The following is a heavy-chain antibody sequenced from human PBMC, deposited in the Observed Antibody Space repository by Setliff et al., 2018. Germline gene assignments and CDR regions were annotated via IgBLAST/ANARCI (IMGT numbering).Heavy chain of an antibody. CDR2: IIPIFGTA. CDR3: ARGGLVEQWLVANGAFDI. D-gene: IGHD6-19*01. J-gene: IGHJ3*02. Sequence: GASVKVSCKASGGTFSSYAISWVRQAPGQGLEWMGGIIPIFGTANYAQKFQGRVTITTDESTSTAYMELSSLRSEDTAVYYCARGGLVEQWLVANGAFDIWGQGTMVTV. CDR1: GGTFSSYA. V-gene: IGHV1-69*05.